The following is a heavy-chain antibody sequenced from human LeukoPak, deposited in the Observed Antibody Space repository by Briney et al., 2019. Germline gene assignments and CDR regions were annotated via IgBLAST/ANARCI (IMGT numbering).Heavy chain of an antibody. Sequence: GGSLRLSCAASGFTFNTYWVHWVRQAPGKGLVWASRINPDGRTTNYADSVKGRFTISRDNAKNTLYLQMNSLRVDDTATYYCAKVDGTGNSVFDYWGQGTLVPVSS. J-gene: IGHJ4*02. V-gene: IGHV3-74*01. D-gene: IGHD6-19*01. CDR3: AKVDGTGNSVFDY. CDR2: INPDGRTT. CDR1: GFTFNTYW.